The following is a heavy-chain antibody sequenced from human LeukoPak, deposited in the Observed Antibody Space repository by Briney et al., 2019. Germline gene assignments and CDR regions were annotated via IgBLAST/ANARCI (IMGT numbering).Heavy chain of an antibody. CDR1: GGSISSYY. V-gene: IGHV4-59*12. CDR3: ARVGRYCSSTSCYWGWFDP. D-gene: IGHD2-2*01. Sequence: KPSETLSLTCTVSGGSISSYYWSWIRQPPGKGLEWIGYIYYSGSTNYNPSLKSRVTISVDTSKNQFSLKLSSVTAADTAVYYCARVGRYCSSTSCYWGWFDPWGQGTLVTVSS. CDR2: IYYSGST. J-gene: IGHJ5*02.